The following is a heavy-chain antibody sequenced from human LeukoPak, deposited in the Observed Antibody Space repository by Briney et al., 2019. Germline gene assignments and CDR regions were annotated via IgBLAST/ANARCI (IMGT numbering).Heavy chain of an antibody. J-gene: IGHJ4*02. CDR1: GYSISSLYY. CDR3: ARLGYCSSTSCYPDY. D-gene: IGHD2-2*01. Sequence: SETLSLACAVSGYSISSLYYWGWIRQPPGKGLEWITSIHHSGSTDYNPSLKSRVTISVDTSKNQFSLKLRYVTAADTAVYYCARLGYCSSTSCYPDYWGQGTLVTVSS. V-gene: IGHV4-38-2*01. CDR2: IHHSGST.